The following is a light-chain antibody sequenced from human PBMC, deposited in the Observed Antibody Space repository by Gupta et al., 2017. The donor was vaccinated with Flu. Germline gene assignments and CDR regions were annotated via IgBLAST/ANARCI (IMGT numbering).Light chain of an antibody. V-gene: IGKV3-20*01. CDR2: DAS. Sequence: IVLTQSPGTLSLSAGERATLSCRASQTINNNHLAWYQQKPGQAPRLLIFDASSRATGVPDRFSGSGSGTDFTLTISRLEPEDFAVYYCQQYGTSSLHSFGRGTKLEI. J-gene: IGKJ2*03. CDR3: QQYGTSSLHS. CDR1: QTINNNH.